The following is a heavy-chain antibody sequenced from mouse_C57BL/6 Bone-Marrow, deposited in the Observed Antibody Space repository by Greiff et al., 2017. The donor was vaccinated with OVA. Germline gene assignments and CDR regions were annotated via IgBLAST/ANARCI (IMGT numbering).Heavy chain of an antibody. CDR1: GYTFTSYW. CDR2: IDPSDSYT. J-gene: IGHJ3*01. D-gene: IGHD1-1*01. CDR3: ARRDYYGSSPWFAY. Sequence: QLQLQQPAAELVKPGASVKLSCKASGYTFTSYWMQWVKQRPGQGLEWIGEIDPSDSYTNYNQKFKGKATLTVDTSSSTAYMQLSSLTSEDSAVYYCARRDYYGSSPWFAYWGQGTLVTVSA. V-gene: IGHV1-50*01.